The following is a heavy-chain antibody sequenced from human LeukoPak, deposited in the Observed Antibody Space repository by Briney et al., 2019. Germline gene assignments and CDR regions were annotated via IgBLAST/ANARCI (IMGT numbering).Heavy chain of an antibody. J-gene: IGHJ3*02. CDR2: VSGSGGRT. Sequence: PGGSLRLSCAASGFTFSSYAMSWLRQAPGKGLEGVAAVSGSGGRTYYADSVKGRCTISRDNSKNTLYLQMNSLRAEDTAVYYCAKDPLGIAVADDAFDIWGQGTMVTVSS. CDR3: AKDPLGIAVADDAFDI. CDR1: GFTFSSYA. V-gene: IGHV3-23*01. D-gene: IGHD6-19*01.